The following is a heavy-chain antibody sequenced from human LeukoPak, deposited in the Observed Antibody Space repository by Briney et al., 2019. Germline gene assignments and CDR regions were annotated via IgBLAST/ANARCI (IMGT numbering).Heavy chain of an antibody. CDR3: ASGLSMVRGVIIAFDI. D-gene: IGHD3-10*01. Sequence: SVKVSCKASGGAFSSYTISWVRQAPGQGLEWMGRIIPILGIANYAQKFQGRVTITADKSTSTAYMELSSLRSEDTAVYYCASGLSMVRGVIIAFDIWGQGTMVTVSS. CDR2: IIPILGIA. V-gene: IGHV1-69*02. J-gene: IGHJ3*02. CDR1: GGAFSSYT.